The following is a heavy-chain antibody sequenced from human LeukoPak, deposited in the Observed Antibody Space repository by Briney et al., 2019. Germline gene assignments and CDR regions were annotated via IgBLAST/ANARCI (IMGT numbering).Heavy chain of an antibody. V-gene: IGHV1-18*01. CDR1: GYTFSSYT. CDR2: ISAYNGNT. CDR3: AREFGIAVAGTWYYYYGMDV. J-gene: IGHJ6*02. Sequence: ASVKVSCKASGYTFSSYTISWVRQAPGQGLEWMGWISAYNGNTNYAQKLQGRVTMTTDTSTSTAYMELRSLRSEDTAVYYCAREFGIAVAGTWYYYYGMDVWGQGTTVTVSS. D-gene: IGHD6-19*01.